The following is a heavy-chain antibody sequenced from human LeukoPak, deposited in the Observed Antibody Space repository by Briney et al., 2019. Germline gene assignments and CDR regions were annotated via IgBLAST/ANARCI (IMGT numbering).Heavy chain of an antibody. V-gene: IGHV4-59*01. CDR2: IYYTGST. D-gene: IGHD4-11*01. CDR3: ARLQSYGNLLGDY. J-gene: IGHJ4*02. CDR1: GVSISSSY. Sequence: PSETLSLTCTVSGVSISSSYWSWIRQPPGKGLEWIGYIYYTGSTTYNPSLQSRITMSVDTSKSQSSLKLNSVTAADTAVYYCARLQSYGNLLGDYWGQGILVTVSS.